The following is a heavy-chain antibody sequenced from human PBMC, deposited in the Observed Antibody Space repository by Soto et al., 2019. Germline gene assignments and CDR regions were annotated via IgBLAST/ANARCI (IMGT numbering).Heavy chain of an antibody. V-gene: IGHV1-69*13. J-gene: IGHJ5*02. CDR3: ARAYTAYYYGSGSSVFDP. CDR1: GGTFSSYA. D-gene: IGHD3-10*01. CDR2: IIPIFGTA. Sequence: ASVKVSCKASGGTFSSYAISWVRQAPGQGLEWMGGIIPIFGTANYAQRFQGRVTITGDESTSKAYMELSSLRSEDTAVYYCARAYTAYYYGSGSSVFDPWGQGTLVTVSS.